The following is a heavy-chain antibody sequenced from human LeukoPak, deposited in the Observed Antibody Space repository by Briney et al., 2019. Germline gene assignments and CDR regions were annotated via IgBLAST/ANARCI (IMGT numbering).Heavy chain of an antibody. D-gene: IGHD2/OR15-2a*01. V-gene: IGHV3-53*01. Sequence: GGSLRLPCAASGFTVSSTYMSWVRQAPGKGLEWVSFIYSGGTTYYADSVKGRFTISRDNSKNTLYLQMNSLRAEDTAVYYCARGAPPLLFFDYWGQGTLVTVSS. CDR3: ARGAPPLLFFDY. CDR1: GFTVSSTY. CDR2: IYSGGTT. J-gene: IGHJ4*02.